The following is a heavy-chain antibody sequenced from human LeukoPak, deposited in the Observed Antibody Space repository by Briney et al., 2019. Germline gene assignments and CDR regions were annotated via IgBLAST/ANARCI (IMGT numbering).Heavy chain of an antibody. CDR3: ARGVWGSYRYTGSFDY. CDR1: GDSISSSGYY. CDR2: IYYSGST. D-gene: IGHD3-16*02. J-gene: IGHJ4*02. Sequence: PSETLSLTCTVSGDSISSSGYYWGWIRQPPGKGLEWIGSIYYSGSTYYNPSLKSRVTISVDPSKNQFSLKLSSVTAADTAVYYCARGVWGSYRYTGSFDYWGQGTLVIVSS. V-gene: IGHV4-39*01.